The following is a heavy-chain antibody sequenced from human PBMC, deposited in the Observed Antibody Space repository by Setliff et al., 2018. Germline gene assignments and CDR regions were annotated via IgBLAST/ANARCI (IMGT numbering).Heavy chain of an antibody. D-gene: IGHD3-3*01. V-gene: IGHV1-69*13. CDR3: ARGYRGYYNFWSGSQGANWFDP. CDR2: IIPIFGTA. CDR1: GGTFSSYA. Sequence: EASVKVSCKASGGTFSSYAISWVRQAPGQGLEWMGGIIPIFGTANYAQKFQGRVTITADESTSTAYMELSSLRSEDTAVYYCARGYRGYYNFWSGSQGANWFDPWVPETLLVTVSS. J-gene: IGHJ5*02.